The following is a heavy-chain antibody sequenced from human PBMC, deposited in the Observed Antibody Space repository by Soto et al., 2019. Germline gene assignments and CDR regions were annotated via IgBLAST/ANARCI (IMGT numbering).Heavy chain of an antibody. J-gene: IGHJ5*02. D-gene: IGHD6-13*01. V-gene: IGHV1-69*01. Sequence: QVQLVQSGAEVKKPGSSVKVSCKASGGNFTSYAISWVRQAPGQGLEFMGGIVPLFGTTNYAHKFRGRVTNTADESTSTVYMELSSLTSEDTAVYYCAKASGRSWYNWFDPWGQGTLVTVST. CDR1: GGNFTSYA. CDR2: IVPLFGTT. CDR3: AKASGRSWYNWFDP.